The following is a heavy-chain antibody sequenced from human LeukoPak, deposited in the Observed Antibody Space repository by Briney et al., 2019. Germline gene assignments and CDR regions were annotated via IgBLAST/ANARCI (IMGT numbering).Heavy chain of an antibody. D-gene: IGHD2-2*01. CDR2: IYYSGST. V-gene: IGHV4-38-2*01. J-gene: IGHJ4*02. CDR1: DYLINNGYY. Sequence: KTSETLSLTCAVSDYLINNGYYWGWIRQPPGKGLEWIGSIYYSGSTYYNPSLKSRVTISVDTSKNQFSLKLSSVTAADTAVYYCARRDIVVVPAPLYYFDYWGQGTLVTVSS. CDR3: ARRDIVVVPAPLYYFDY.